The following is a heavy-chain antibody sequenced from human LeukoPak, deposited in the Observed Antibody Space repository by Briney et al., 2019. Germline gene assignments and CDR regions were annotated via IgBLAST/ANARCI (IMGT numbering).Heavy chain of an antibody. Sequence: SGPTLVNPTQTLTLTCTFSGFSFSTSGVGVGWIRQPPGKALEWLAVIYWDEDERYRPSLKSRLTINKDTSKNQVVLTMTNMDPVDTATYYCARSPYYDILTGSRGTSDYWGRGILVTVSS. V-gene: IGHV2-5*02. CDR2: IYWDEDE. J-gene: IGHJ4*02. CDR1: GFSFSTSGVG. CDR3: ARSPYYDILTGSRGTSDY. D-gene: IGHD3-9*01.